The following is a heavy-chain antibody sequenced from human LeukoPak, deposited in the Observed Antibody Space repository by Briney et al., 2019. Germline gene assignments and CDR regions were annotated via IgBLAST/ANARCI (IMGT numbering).Heavy chain of an antibody. J-gene: IGHJ4*02. CDR1: GDSISSSSSY. V-gene: IGHV4-39*01. D-gene: IGHD1-26*01. Sequence: PSETLSLTCTVSGDSISSSSSYWGWIRQPPGKGLEWIGSIYYSGSTYYNASLQSRVTISIETSKNQFSLRLNSVTAADTAMYYCAKSGGYGLIDYWGQGTLVTVSS. CDR2: IYYSGST. CDR3: AKSGGYGLIDY.